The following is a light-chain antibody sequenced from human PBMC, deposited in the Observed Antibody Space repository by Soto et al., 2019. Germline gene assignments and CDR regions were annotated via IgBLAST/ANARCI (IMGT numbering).Light chain of an antibody. CDR3: TSYPSRSTYV. Sequence: QSALTQPASVPGSPGQSITISCTGTSSDVGAYNYVPWYQHHPGKPPKLMIYDVSNQPSGVSSRFSGSKSVNTASLTISGLQAEDEADDYCTSYPSRSTYVFGTGTNVTGL. CDR1: SSDVGAYNY. J-gene: IGLJ1*01. V-gene: IGLV2-14*03. CDR2: DVS.